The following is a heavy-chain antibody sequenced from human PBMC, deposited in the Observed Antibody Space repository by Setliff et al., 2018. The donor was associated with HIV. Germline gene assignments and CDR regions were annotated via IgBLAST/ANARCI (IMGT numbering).Heavy chain of an antibody. J-gene: IGHJ4*02. CDR3: ATSPLGYCSGGSCSHYFDY. V-gene: IGHV5-51*01. Sequence: GESLKISCKGSGYSFTTYWIGWVRQMPGKGLEWMGIIYPGDSDTRYSPSFQGQVTISADKSISTAYLQWSSLKASDTAMYCCATSPLGYCSGGSCSHYFDYWGPGTLVTVSS. D-gene: IGHD2-15*01. CDR1: GYSFTTYW. CDR2: IYPGDSDT.